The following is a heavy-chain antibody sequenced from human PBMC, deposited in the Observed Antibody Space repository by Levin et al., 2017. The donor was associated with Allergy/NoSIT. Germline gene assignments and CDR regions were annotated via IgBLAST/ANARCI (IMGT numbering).Heavy chain of an antibody. Sequence: ESLKISCTVSGGSISSYYWSWIRQPPGKGLEWIGYIYYSGSTNYNPSLKSRVTISVDTSKNQFSLKLSSVTAADTAVYYCAAIEYYYYYMDVWGKGTTVTVSS. CDR1: GGSISSYY. V-gene: IGHV4-59*01. CDR2: IYYSGST. D-gene: IGHD2/OR15-2a*01. J-gene: IGHJ6*03. CDR3: AAIEYYYYYMDV.